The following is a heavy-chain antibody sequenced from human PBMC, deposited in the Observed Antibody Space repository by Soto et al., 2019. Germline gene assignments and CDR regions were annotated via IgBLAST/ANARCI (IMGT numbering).Heavy chain of an antibody. V-gene: IGHV3-21*01. CDR2: ISGCSTFV. D-gene: IGHD2-15*01. CDR1: GFTFSSKT. J-gene: IGHJ4*02. CDR3: ARYTCSGSSCYCRH. Sequence: GGSLRLSCAASGFTFSSKTMTWVRQAPGKGLEWVSSISGCSTFVYYADSVKGRFTISRDNANNSLSLQMNSLRADDTAVYYCARYTCSGSSCYCRHWGQGTQVTVSS.